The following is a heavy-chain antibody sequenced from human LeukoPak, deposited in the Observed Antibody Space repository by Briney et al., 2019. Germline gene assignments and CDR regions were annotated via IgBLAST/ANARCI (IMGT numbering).Heavy chain of an antibody. D-gene: IGHD4-11*01. Sequence: SETLSLTCTVSGGSISSSSYYWGWIRQPPGKGLEWIGSIYYSGSTNYNPSLKSRVTISVDTSKNQFSLKLSSVTAADTAVYYCARRARRMRVTTSLAAYYFDYWGQGTLVTVSS. CDR3: ARRARRMRVTTSLAAYYFDY. CDR1: GGSISSSSYY. CDR2: IYYSGST. J-gene: IGHJ4*02. V-gene: IGHV4-39*07.